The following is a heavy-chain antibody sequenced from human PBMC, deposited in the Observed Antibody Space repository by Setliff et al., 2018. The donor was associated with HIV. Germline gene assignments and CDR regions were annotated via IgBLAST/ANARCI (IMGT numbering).Heavy chain of an antibody. CDR3: AKAGDYYDRTTFDS. CDR2: LSGSGVGT. Sequence: PGGSLRLSCAASGFTFSRYAMSWVRQAPGKGLAWVSGLSGSGVGTYYAGSVKGRFTISRDNSKNTLYLQMNSLRAEDTAVYYCAKAGDYYDRTTFDSWGQGIPVTVSS. J-gene: IGHJ4*02. CDR1: GFTFSRYA. D-gene: IGHD3-22*01. V-gene: IGHV3-23*01.